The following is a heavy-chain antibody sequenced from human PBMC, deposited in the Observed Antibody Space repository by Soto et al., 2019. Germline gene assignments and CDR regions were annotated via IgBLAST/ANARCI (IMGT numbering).Heavy chain of an antibody. Sequence: QVQLVESGGGVVQPGRSLRLSCAASGFTFSSYGMHWVRQAPGKGLEWVAVIYSGGSTYYADSVKDRFTISRDNSKNTLYLQLNGLRAEDTAVYYCARGGSRRLQLWFVFDYWGQGTLVTVSS. V-gene: IGHV3-NL1*01. J-gene: IGHJ4*02. CDR2: IYSGGST. CDR1: GFTFSSYG. CDR3: ARGGSRRLQLWFVFDY. D-gene: IGHD5-18*01.